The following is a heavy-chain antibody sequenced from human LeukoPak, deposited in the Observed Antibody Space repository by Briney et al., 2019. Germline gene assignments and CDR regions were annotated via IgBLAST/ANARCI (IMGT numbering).Heavy chain of an antibody. V-gene: IGHV1-18*04. J-gene: IGHJ3*02. CDR2: ISAYDGNT. Sequence: GASVKVSCKASGFTFNGYYVRWVRQAPGQGLEWMGWISAYDGNTNYAQKLQGRVTMTTDTSTSTAYMELRSLRSDDTAVYYCARAETTVDNDAFDIWGQGTMVTVSS. CDR3: ARAETTVDNDAFDI. D-gene: IGHD4-23*01. CDR1: GFTFNGYY.